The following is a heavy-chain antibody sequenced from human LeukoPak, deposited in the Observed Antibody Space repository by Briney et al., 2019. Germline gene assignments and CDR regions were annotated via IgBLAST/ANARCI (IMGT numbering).Heavy chain of an antibody. Sequence: ASVKVSCKVSGGTFSSYEINWVRQAPGQGPEWMGGILPIFGTPKYNQKLQGRVTIIADESTSSVYMDLTSLVPEDTAVYYCARARGSFPDAFDFWGQGTMVIVSS. CDR1: GGTFSSYE. V-gene: IGHV1-69*01. J-gene: IGHJ3*01. CDR3: ARARGSFPDAFDF. CDR2: ILPIFGTP. D-gene: IGHD1-26*01.